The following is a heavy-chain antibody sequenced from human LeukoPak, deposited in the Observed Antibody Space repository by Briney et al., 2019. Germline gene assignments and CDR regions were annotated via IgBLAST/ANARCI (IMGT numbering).Heavy chain of an antibody. CDR2: ISSNGGST. CDR3: VKRTGANYYYDSGGSPPFDS. V-gene: IGHV3-64D*09. D-gene: IGHD3-10*01. Sequence: GGSLRLSCSASGFTFSSYAMHWVRQAPGKGLEYVSAISSNGGSTYYADSVKGRFTISRDNSKNTLFPQMSSLRPEDTAVYYCVKRTGANYYYDSGGSPPFDSWGQGTLVTVSS. J-gene: IGHJ4*02. CDR1: GFTFSSYA.